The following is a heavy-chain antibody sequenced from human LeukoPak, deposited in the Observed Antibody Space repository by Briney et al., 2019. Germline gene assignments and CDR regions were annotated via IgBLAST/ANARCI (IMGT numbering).Heavy chain of an antibody. CDR1: GGSFSGYY. Sequence: SPSETLSLTCAVYGGSFSGYYWSWIRQPPGKGLEWIGYIYYSGSTNYNPSLKSRVTISVDTSKNQFSLKLSSVTAADTAVYYCARSPRGIAAAGTHFQHWGQGTLVTVSS. V-gene: IGHV4-59*01. CDR2: IYYSGST. D-gene: IGHD6-13*01. CDR3: ARSPRGIAAAGTHFQH. J-gene: IGHJ1*01.